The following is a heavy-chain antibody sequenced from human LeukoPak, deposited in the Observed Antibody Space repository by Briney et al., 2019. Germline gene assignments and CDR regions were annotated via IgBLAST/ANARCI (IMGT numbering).Heavy chain of an antibody. CDR3: ARAPRYYDSSGYYSARYFDY. J-gene: IGHJ4*02. CDR1: GYTFTGYY. V-gene: IGHV1-2*04. Sequence: GASVKVSCKASGYTFTGYYMHWVRQAPRQGLEWMGWINPNSGGTNYAQKFQGWVTMTRDTSISTAYMELSRLRSDDTAVYYCARAPRYYDSSGYYSARYFDYWGQGTLVTVSS. D-gene: IGHD3-22*01. CDR2: INPNSGGT.